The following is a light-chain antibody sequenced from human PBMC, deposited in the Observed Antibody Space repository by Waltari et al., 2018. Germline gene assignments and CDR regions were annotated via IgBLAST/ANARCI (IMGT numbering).Light chain of an antibody. V-gene: IGKV1-9*01. CDR1: QDISSY. CDR3: QQLSGFPFT. J-gene: IGKJ3*01. Sequence: DIQLTQSPSFLSASVGDSVTITCRASQDISSYLAWYQQQPGKVPKLLISAASTLQAGVPSRFSGGGSGTEFTLTISSLQPEDFATYYCQQLSGFPFTFGPGTKVDVK. CDR2: AAS.